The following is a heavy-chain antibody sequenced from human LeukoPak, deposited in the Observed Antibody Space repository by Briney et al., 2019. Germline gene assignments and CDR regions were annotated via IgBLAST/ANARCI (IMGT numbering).Heavy chain of an antibody. J-gene: IGHJ4*02. Sequence: GGSLRLSCAASGSTFSSYGMHWVRQAPGKGLEWVAFIRYDESNKYYEDSVKGRFTISRDNSKNTLYPHMNSLRAEDTAVYYCAKDQRDLSSGYDYWGQGTLVTVSS. CDR3: AKDQRDLSSGYDY. CDR2: IRYDESNK. D-gene: IGHD3-22*01. V-gene: IGHV3-30*02. CDR1: GSTFSSYG.